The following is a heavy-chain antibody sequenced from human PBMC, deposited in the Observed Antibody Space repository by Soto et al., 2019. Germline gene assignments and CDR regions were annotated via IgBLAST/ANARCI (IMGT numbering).Heavy chain of an antibody. J-gene: IGHJ3*02. CDR2: LITILGIA. Sequence: QVQLVQSGAEVKKPGSSVKVSCKASGGTFSSYTISWVRQAPGQGLEWMGRLITILGIAKYAQKFHGRVTITADKSTSTSYMDLSSLRSEETAVYYCEILPVAVFGFDIWGQRTMVTVSS. D-gene: IGHD6-19*01. V-gene: IGHV1-69*02. CDR3: EILPVAVFGFDI. CDR1: GGTFSSYT.